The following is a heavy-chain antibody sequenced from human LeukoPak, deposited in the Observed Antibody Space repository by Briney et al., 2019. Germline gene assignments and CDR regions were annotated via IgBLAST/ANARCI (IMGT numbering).Heavy chain of an antibody. CDR1: GFTFDDYG. CDR2: INWNGAGT. J-gene: IGHJ6*04. D-gene: IGHD3-10*02. CDR3: AELGITMIGGV. V-gene: IGHV3-20*04. Sequence: AGGSLRLSCAASGFTFDDYGMSWVRQPPGKGLEWVSAINWNGAGTAYADSVKGRFTISRDNAKNSLYLQMNSLRAEDTAVYYCAELGITMIGGVWGKGTTVTISS.